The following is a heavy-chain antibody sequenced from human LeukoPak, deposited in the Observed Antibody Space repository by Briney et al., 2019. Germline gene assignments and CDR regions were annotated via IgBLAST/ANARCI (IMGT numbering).Heavy chain of an antibody. CDR1: GFTFTNAW. D-gene: IGHD2-15*01. CDR3: STDCSGGSCDSVAPSLV. V-gene: IGHV3-15*01. CDR2: IKSKTDGGKT. J-gene: IGHJ4*02. Sequence: GGSHRLSCAASGFTFTNAWMSWVRQAPGKGLEWVGRIKSKTDGGKTDYATPVKGRFTISRDDSKNTLYLQMNSLKTEDTAVYYCSTDCSGGSCDSVAPSLVWGQGTLVTVSS.